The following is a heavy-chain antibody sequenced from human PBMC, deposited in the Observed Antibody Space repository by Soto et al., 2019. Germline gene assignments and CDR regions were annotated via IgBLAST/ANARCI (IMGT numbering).Heavy chain of an antibody. D-gene: IGHD3-16*01. CDR3: AREGEMPYYYYGLDV. CDR2: ISGYNGHT. J-gene: IGHJ6*02. Sequence: QVQLVQSGAEVRKPGASLKVSYKASGYSFTTYGISWVRQAPGQGLEWVGWISGYNGHTKYAQKFQGRVTMTTDTSTSTVYMDLRSLRSDDTAVYYCAREGEMPYYYYGLDVWGQGTTVTVSS. CDR1: GYSFTTYG. V-gene: IGHV1-18*01.